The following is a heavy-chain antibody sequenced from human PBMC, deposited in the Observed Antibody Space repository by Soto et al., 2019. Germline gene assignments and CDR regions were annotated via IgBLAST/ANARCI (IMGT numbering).Heavy chain of an antibody. CDR1: EFSFNGYG. CDR2: ISGRGSTM. V-gene: IGHV3-48*01. J-gene: IGHJ4*02. D-gene: IGHD3-10*01. CDR3: AQGWSGDLFPGY. Sequence: EVQLVESGGGLVQPGGSLRLSCAASEFSFNGYGMNWVRQAPGKGLEWNSYISGRGSTMSYADSVKGRFTISRDNAKDLLFLQMHSLTAEDTAVDYCAQGWSGDLFPGYWGQRTLVTVSS.